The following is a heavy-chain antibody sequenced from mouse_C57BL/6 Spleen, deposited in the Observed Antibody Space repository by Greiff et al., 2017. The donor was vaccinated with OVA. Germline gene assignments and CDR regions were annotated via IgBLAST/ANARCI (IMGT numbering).Heavy chain of an antibody. D-gene: IGHD2-3*01. CDR1: GFTFSSYA. V-gene: IGHV5-4*01. CDR3: ARESPLLYDGYYVGYAMDY. Sequence: EVKLVESGGGLVKPGGSLKLSCAASGFTFSSYAMSWVRQTPEKRLEWVATISDGGSYTYYPDNVKGRFTISRDNAKNNLYLQMSQLKSEDTAMYYCARESPLLYDGYYVGYAMDYWGQGTSVTVSS. CDR2: ISDGGSYT. J-gene: IGHJ4*01.